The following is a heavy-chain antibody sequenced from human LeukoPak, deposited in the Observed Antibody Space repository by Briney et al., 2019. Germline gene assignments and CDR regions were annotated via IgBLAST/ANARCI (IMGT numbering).Heavy chain of an antibody. CDR1: GFTFSTYA. CDR2: ISATGGST. D-gene: IGHD1-14*01. J-gene: IGHJ4*02. V-gene: IGHV3-23*01. Sequence: PGGSLRLSCAASGFTFSTYAMSWVRQAPGKGLEWVSAISATGGSTYYADSVKGRFTISRDTSKNTLYLQMNSLRPEDTAVYYCAKAGFGVSYIDHWGQGTLVTVSS. CDR3: AKAGFGVSYIDH.